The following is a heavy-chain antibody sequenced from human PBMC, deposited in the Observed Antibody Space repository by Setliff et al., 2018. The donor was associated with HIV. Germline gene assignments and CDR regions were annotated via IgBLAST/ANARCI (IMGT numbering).Heavy chain of an antibody. D-gene: IGHD3-10*01. CDR3: ASARGPPLPVLDF. CDR2: FDPEDGET. CDR1: GYTLTELS. V-gene: IGHV1-24*01. J-gene: IGHJ4*02. Sequence: ASVKVSCKLSGYTLTELSRHWVRQAPGKGLEWMGGFDPEDGETIYAQKFQGRVTMTEDTSTDTAYMGLSSLRSEDTAVYFCASARGPPLPVLDFWGQGTLVTVSS.